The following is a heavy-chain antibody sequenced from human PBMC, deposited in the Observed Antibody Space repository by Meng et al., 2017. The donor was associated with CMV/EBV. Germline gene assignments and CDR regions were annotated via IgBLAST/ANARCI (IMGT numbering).Heavy chain of an antibody. V-gene: IGHV4-39*07. D-gene: IGHD5-18*01. CDR1: GGSISSSSYY. J-gene: IGHJ6*02. Sequence: SETLSLTCSVSGGSISSSSYYWGWIRQPPGKGLEWIGSIYYSGSTYYNPSLKSRVTISVDTSKNQFSLKLSSVTAADTAVYYCARGSGYSYGYYYYYYGMDVWGQGTTVTVS. CDR2: IYYSGST. CDR3: ARGSGYSYGYYYYYYGMDV.